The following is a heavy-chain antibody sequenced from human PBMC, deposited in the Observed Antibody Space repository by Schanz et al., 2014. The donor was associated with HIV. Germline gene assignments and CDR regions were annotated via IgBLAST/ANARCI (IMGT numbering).Heavy chain of an antibody. CDR1: RLTFSGYS. V-gene: IGHV3-21*03. D-gene: IGHD3-3*01. CDR3: TTRRVLGVVREY. Sequence: EVQLVESGGGLVKPGGSLRLSCRGSRLTFSGYSMNWVRQAPGKGLEWVSSISSSSSYIFYTDSVKGRFTISRDNANNSLYLQMNSLKTEDTAVYYCTTRRVLGVVREYWGQGTLVSVSS. J-gene: IGHJ4*02. CDR2: ISSSSSYI.